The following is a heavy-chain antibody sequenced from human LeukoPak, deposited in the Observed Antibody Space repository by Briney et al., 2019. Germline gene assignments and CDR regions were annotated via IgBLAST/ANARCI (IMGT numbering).Heavy chain of an antibody. CDR2: LTDSGDAT. V-gene: IGHV3-23*01. Sequence: GGSLRLSCAVSGFTFSHYAMSWVRQAPGTGLEWVGSLTDSGDATYYADSVKGRCTISRDNPKNTVYLQMDSLRAEDTAVYYCAKRMAGGFNFGPFDYWGQGTLVTVSS. CDR3: AKRMAGGFNFGPFDY. CDR1: GFTFSHYA. D-gene: IGHD6-19*01. J-gene: IGHJ4*02.